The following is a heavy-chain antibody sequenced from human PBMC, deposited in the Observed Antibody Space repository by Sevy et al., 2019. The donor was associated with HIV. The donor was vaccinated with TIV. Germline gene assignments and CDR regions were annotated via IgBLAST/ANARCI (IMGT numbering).Heavy chain of an antibody. D-gene: IGHD3-10*01. CDR2: IYDSGRT. Sequence: SETLSLTCTVSGGSISYYYWTWIRQPPGKGLEWIGYIYDSGRTNYNPSLKSRVTISVDTSKNQFSLKLSSVTAADTAVYYSAREGFTISSFGWFDPWGQGTLVTVSS. V-gene: IGHV4-59*13. J-gene: IGHJ5*02. CDR1: GGSISYYY. CDR3: AREGFTISSFGWFDP.